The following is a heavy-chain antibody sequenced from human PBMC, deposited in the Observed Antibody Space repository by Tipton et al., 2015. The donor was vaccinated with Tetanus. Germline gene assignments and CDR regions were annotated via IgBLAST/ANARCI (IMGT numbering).Heavy chain of an antibody. CDR1: GGSIRGGTFN. V-gene: IGHV4-39*01. CDR3: ARHQSGYFTPFDY. D-gene: IGHD3-3*01. CDR2: IYESGDT. J-gene: IGHJ4*02. Sequence: TLSLTCSVSGGSIRGGTFNWGWIRQPPGKGLEWIGSIYESGDTYYNPSLKSQVTISGDTSKNQFSLNLNSMAAADTGVYYCARHQSGYFTPFDYWGQGNLVTVSS.